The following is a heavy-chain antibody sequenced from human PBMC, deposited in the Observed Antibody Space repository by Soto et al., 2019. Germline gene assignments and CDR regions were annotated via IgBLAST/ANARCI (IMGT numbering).Heavy chain of an antibody. V-gene: IGHV3-23*01. CDR1: GFTFSSYA. D-gene: IGHD1-26*01. CDR3: AKRTSGSDDYFDY. Sequence: EVQLLESGGGLVQPGGSLRLSCAASGFTFSSYAMSWVRQAPGKGLERVSVISGSGGSTNYADSVKGRFSISRDNSKNKLYLQMNRLRADDTAVYYCAKRTSGSDDYFDYWGQGTLVTVSS. J-gene: IGHJ4*02. CDR2: ISGSGGST.